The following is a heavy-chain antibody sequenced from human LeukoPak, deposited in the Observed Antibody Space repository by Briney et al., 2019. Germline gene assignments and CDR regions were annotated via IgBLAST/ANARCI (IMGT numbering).Heavy chain of an antibody. Sequence: PSETLSLTCTVSGGSISSYYWSWIRQPPGKGLEWIGYIYYGGSTNYNPSLKSRVTISVDTSKNQFSLKLSSVTAADTAVYYCARMAPRFRAFDIWGQGTMVTVSS. V-gene: IGHV4-59*01. CDR2: IYYGGST. CDR1: GGSISSYY. J-gene: IGHJ3*02. D-gene: IGHD3-3*01. CDR3: ARMAPRFRAFDI.